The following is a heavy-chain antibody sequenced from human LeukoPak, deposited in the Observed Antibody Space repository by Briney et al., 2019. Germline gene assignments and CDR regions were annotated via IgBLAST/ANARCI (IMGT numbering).Heavy chain of an antibody. J-gene: IGHJ5*02. CDR2: INPNSGGT. D-gene: IGHD6-6*01. CDR1: GYTFTGYY. V-gene: IGHV1-2*02. Sequence: ASVTVSCKASGYTFTGYYMHWVRQAPGQGLEWMGWINPNSGGTNYAQKFQGRVTMTRDTSISTAYMELSRLRSDDTAVYYCARVIAAQIWFDPWGQGTLVTVSS. CDR3: ARVIAAQIWFDP.